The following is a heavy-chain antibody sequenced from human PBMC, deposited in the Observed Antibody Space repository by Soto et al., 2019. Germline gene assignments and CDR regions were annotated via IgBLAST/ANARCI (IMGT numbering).Heavy chain of an antibody. V-gene: IGHV4-31*03. Sequence: LSLTCTVSGGSISSGGYYWSWIRQHPGKGLEWIGYIYYSGSTYYNPSLKSRVTISVDTSKNQFSLKLSSVTAADTAVYYCATQTTVVTPFDYWGQGTLVTVSS. CDR2: IYYSGST. CDR1: GGSISSGGYY. D-gene: IGHD4-17*01. J-gene: IGHJ4*02. CDR3: ATQTTVVTPFDY.